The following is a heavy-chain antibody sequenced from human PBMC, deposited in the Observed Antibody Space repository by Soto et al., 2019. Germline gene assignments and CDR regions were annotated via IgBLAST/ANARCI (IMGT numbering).Heavy chain of an antibody. V-gene: IGHV3-74*01. CDR2: IYNDGSYT. J-gene: IGHJ4*02. Sequence: GGSLRLSCAASGFIFKMYWMHWVRQSPGKGLVWISRIYNDGSYTDYADSVKGRFTISRDNVNDTLYLQMNNLRAEDSGLYYCTRGPRPTSTGTGAYWGQGTQVTVSS. CDR1: GFIFKMYW. D-gene: IGHD3-10*01. CDR3: TRGPRPTSTGTGAY.